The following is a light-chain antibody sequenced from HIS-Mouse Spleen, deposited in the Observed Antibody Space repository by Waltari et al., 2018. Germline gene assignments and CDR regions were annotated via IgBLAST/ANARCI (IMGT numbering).Light chain of an antibody. CDR2: EDS. Sequence: SYELTQPPSVSVSPGQTDRITCSGDALPKKYAYWAQQTSGQAPVLVIYEDSKRPSGIPERFSGSSSGTMATLTISGAQVEDEADYYCYSTDSSGNHRVFGGGTKLTVL. V-gene: IGLV3-10*01. CDR1: ALPKKY. J-gene: IGLJ2*01. CDR3: YSTDSSGNHRV.